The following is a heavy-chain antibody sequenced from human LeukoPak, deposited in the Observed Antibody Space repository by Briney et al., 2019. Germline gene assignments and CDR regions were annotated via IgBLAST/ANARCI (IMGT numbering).Heavy chain of an antibody. J-gene: IGHJ4*02. V-gene: IGHV4-59*08. CDR2: IYYSGST. Sequence: PSETLSLTCTVSGGSISSYYWSWIRQPPGKGLEWIGYIYYSGSTNYNPSPKSRVTISVDTSKNQFSLKLSSVTAADTAVYYCATGGYSSSWYGGTYFDYWGQGTLVTVSS. D-gene: IGHD6-13*01. CDR1: GGSISSYY. CDR3: ATGGYSSSWYGGTYFDY.